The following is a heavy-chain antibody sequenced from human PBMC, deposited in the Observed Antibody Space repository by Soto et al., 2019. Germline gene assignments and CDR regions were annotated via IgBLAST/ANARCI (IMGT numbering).Heavy chain of an antibody. D-gene: IGHD3-22*01. CDR1: GFTFSSYS. J-gene: IGHJ4*02. V-gene: IGHV3-23*01. CDR3: ARQGSPFYSDSSAHWRFDH. CDR2: ISGSGVST. Sequence: GGSLRLSCAASGFTFSSYSISWVRQAPWKGLEWVSAISGSGVSTYYADSVKGRFTISRDNSKNTLFLQMSSLRAEDTAVYYCARQGSPFYSDSSAHWRFDHVGQGPLVNVSS.